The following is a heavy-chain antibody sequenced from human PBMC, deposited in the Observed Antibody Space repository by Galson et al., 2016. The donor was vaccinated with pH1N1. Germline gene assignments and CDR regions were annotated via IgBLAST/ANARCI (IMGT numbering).Heavy chain of an antibody. Sequence: QSGAEVKKPGDSLKIPCKASGYSFINYWIGWVRQMPGKGLEWMGIIYPADSDTRYSPSFQGQVTISADSSISTTYLRLSSLKASDTAMYYCARQVGHVRAGSDCFYIWGQGTLVTVSS. D-gene: IGHD1-26*01. J-gene: IGHJ3*02. V-gene: IGHV5-51*01. CDR2: IYPADSDT. CDR3: ARQVGHVRAGSDCFYI. CDR1: GYSFINYW.